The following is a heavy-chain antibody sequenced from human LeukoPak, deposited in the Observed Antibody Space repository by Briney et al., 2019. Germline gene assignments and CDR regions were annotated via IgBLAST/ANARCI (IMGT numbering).Heavy chain of an antibody. V-gene: IGHV4-61*01. CDR1: GGSVSSGSYY. Sequence: SETLSLTCTVSGGSVSSGSYYWSWIRQPPGKGLEWIGHIYYSGSTNYNPSLKSRVTISVDTSKNQFPLKLSSVTAADTAVYYCASIGYSYGYTWGQGTLVTVSS. CDR3: ASIGYSYGYT. J-gene: IGHJ5*02. D-gene: IGHD5-18*01. CDR2: IYYSGST.